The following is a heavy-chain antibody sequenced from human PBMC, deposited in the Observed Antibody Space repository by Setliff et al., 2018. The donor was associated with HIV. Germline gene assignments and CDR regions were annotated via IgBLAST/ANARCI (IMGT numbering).Heavy chain of an antibody. CDR1: GTPFNNHY. CDR3: ARSRTKGYYDTSHEVGFDI. J-gene: IGHJ3*02. Sequence: PSETLSLTCPVSGTPFNNHYWNWIRQTPEKGLEWLGYIHNCGTSNYNPSLQSRVSMSSDTSKKQFSLRFTSVTAADTAVYYCARSRTKGYYDTSHEVGFDIWGQGIMVTVSS. D-gene: IGHD3-22*01. V-gene: IGHV4-4*08. CDR2: IHNCGTS.